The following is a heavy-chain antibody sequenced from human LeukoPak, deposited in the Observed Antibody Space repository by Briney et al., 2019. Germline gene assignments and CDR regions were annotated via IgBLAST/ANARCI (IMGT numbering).Heavy chain of an antibody. D-gene: IGHD1-1*01. CDR1: GFXXXXYX. J-gene: IGHJ6*02. CDR2: XXXXXXXX. CDR3: ARDQYLGGSGTTGTTGDQDYYYYGMDV. V-gene: IGHV3-21*01. Sequence: AXGFXXXXYXXXWVRQAPGXGLEWVXXXXXXXXXXXYAXSVKAPFTISRDNAMNSLYLQINSLSPEDTAVYYCARDQYLGGSGTTGTTGDQDYYYYGMDVWGQGTTVTVSS.